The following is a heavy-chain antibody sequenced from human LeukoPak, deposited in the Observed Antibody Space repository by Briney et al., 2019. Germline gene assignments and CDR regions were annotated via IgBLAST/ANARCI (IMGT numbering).Heavy chain of an antibody. V-gene: IGHV1-24*01. Sequence: ASVKVSCKVSGYTLTELSMHWVRQAPGKGLEWMGGFDPEDGETIYAQKFQGRVTMTEDTSTDTAYMELSRLRSEDTAAYYCATFYDSHPPGAFDIWGQGTMVTVSS. CDR1: GYTLTELS. CDR2: FDPEDGET. CDR3: ATFYDSHPPGAFDI. D-gene: IGHD3-22*01. J-gene: IGHJ3*02.